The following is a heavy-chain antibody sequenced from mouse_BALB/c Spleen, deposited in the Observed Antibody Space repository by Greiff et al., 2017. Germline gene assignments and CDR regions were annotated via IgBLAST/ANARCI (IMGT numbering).Heavy chain of an antibody. D-gene: IGHD1-3*01. CDR1: GYTFTSYW. J-gene: IGHJ4*01. V-gene: IGHV1-87*01. CDR3: ARSLNYAMDY. Sequence: LQESGAELARPGASVKLSCKASGYTFTSYWMQWVKQRPGQGLEWIGAIYPGDGDTRYTQKFKGKATLTADKSSSTAYMQLSSLASEDSAVYYCARSLNYAMDYWGQGTSVTVSS. CDR2: IYPGDGDT.